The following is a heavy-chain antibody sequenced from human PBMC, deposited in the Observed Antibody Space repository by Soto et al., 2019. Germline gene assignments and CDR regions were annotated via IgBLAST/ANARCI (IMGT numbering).Heavy chain of an antibody. CDR1: GDSIRSYY. Sequence: PSETLSLTFTVSGDSIRSYYWSWIRQTPGQGLEWIGYIYYSESTNYNPSHKSRDTKSVDTSKNQISLKLTSVTAADTAVYYCARDKITGLFDYWGQGTRVTVS. CDR2: IYYSEST. D-gene: IGHD2-8*02. J-gene: IGHJ4*02. V-gene: IGHV4-59*12. CDR3: ARDKITGLFDY.